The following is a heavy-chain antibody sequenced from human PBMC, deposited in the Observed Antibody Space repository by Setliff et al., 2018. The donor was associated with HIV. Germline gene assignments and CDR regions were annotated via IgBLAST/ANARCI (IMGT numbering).Heavy chain of an antibody. CDR2: IGGSTGST. J-gene: IGHJ6*02. CDR3: AKPLTQWGVSPYHYAVDV. Sequence: PGGSLRLSCAASGFAFDNYCMTWVRQAPGKGLEWVSAIGGSTGSTYYADSVKGRFTISTDNSKNTLYLQMNSLRAEETAVYYCAKPLTQWGVSPYHYAVDVWGQGTTVTVSS. D-gene: IGHD1-26*01. CDR1: GFAFDNYC. V-gene: IGHV3-23*01.